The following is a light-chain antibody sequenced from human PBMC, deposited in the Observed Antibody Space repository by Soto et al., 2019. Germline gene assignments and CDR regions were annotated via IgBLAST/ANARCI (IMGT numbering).Light chain of an antibody. Sequence: QSVLTQPASVSGSPGQSITISCTGTRGDIGGYKYVPWYQQYPGKAPKLMIYEVSDRPSGVSNRFSGSKSGNTASLTISGLQAEAEADYYCSSYTSAGTPYVFGTGTKVTVL. CDR3: SSYTSAGTPYV. CDR1: RGDIGGYKY. CDR2: EVS. V-gene: IGLV2-14*01. J-gene: IGLJ1*01.